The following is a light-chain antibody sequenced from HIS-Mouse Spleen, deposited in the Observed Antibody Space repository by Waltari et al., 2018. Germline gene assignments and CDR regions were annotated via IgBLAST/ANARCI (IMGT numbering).Light chain of an antibody. J-gene: IGKJ3*01. CDR1: QSISSW. CDR2: KAS. CDR3: QQYNSYIFT. V-gene: IGKV1-5*03. Sequence: DIQMTQSPSTLSASVGDRVTLTCRARQSISSWLAWYQQKPGKAPKLLIYKASSLESGVPSRFSGSGSGTEFTLTISSLQPDDFATYYCQQYNSYIFTFGPGTKVDIK.